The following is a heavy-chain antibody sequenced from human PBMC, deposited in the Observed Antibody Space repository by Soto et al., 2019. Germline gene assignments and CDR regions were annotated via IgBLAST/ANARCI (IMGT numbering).Heavy chain of an antibody. CDR2: ISHLENT. J-gene: IGHJ4*02. Sequence: SETLSLTCPVSGASISDGGFSWSWIRQSPVKGLEWIGYISHLENTYFHPSFKSLLTMSIDRTRNQFSLKLSSVTAADMAVYYCARGGVYDSFDYGGQRGLVPVSS. D-gene: IGHD2-8*02. CDR1: GASISDGGFS. CDR3: ARGGVYDSFDY. V-gene: IGHV4-30-2*06.